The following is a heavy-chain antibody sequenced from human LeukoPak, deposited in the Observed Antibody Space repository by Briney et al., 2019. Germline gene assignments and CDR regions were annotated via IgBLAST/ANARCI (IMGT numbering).Heavy chain of an antibody. V-gene: IGHV3-23*01. Sequence: GGSLRLSCAASGFTFSSYSMSWVRQAPGKGLDWVSVISGSGGRIYYADSVKGRFTISRDNSKNTLYLQMNSLRAEDTAVYYCANSFGSGWFFDYWGQGTLVTVSS. CDR1: GFTFSSYS. D-gene: IGHD6-19*01. J-gene: IGHJ4*02. CDR2: ISGSGGRI. CDR3: ANSFGSGWFFDY.